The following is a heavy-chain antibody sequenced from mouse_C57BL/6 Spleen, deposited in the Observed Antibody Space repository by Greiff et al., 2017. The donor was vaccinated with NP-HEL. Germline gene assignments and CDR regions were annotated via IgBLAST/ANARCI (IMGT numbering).Heavy chain of an antibody. D-gene: IGHD2-4*01. CDR3: ARPYYDYDWFAY. Sequence: VKLMESGPGLVQPSQSLSITCTVSGFSLTSYGVHWVRQSPGKGLEWLGVIWSGGSTDYNAAFISRLSISKDNSKSQVFFKMNSLQADDTAIYYCARPYYDYDWFAYWGQGTLVTVSA. CDR1: GFSLTSYG. V-gene: IGHV2-2*01. CDR2: IWSGGST. J-gene: IGHJ3*01.